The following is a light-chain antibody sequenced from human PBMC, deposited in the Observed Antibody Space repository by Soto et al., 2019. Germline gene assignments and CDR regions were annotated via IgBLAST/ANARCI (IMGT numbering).Light chain of an antibody. Sequence: IQMTQSPSSLSSSVGDRVTITCRASQDISNFLAWYQQRPGRVPKLLIYAASTLEGGVPSRFRGSGSGTEFTLTINNLQPEDFATYYCQQSYSPPPITFCQGTRLEI. J-gene: IGKJ5*01. CDR1: QDISNF. CDR2: AAS. CDR3: QQSYSPPPIT. V-gene: IGKV1-NL1*01.